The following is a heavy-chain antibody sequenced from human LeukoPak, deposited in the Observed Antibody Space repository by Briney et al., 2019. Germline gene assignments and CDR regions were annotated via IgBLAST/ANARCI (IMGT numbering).Heavy chain of an antibody. CDR2: IIHILGIA. CDR1: GGTFSSYA. CDR3: ARERITMVRGVIMKFGLGY. J-gene: IGHJ4*02. D-gene: IGHD3-10*01. Sequence: SVKVSCKASGGTFSSYAISWVRQAPGQGLEWMGRIIHILGIANYAQKFQGRVTITADKSTSTAYMELSSLRSEDTAVYYCARERITMVRGVIMKFGLGYWGQGTLVTVSS. V-gene: IGHV1-69*04.